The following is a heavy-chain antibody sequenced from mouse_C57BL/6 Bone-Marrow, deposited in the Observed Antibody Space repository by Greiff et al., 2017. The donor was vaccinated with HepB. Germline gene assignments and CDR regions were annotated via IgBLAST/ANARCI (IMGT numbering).Heavy chain of an antibody. V-gene: IGHV1-50*01. CDR3: ARRLRPSGCYFDY. J-gene: IGHJ2*01. D-gene: IGHD1-2*01. CDR1: GYTFTSYW. Sequence: VQLQQPGAELVKPGASVKLSCKASGYTFTSYWMQWVKQRPGQGLEWIGEIDPSDSYTNYNQKFKGKATLTVDTSSSTAYMQLSSLTSEDSAVYYCARRLRPSGCYFDYWGQGTTLTVSS. CDR2: IDPSDSYT.